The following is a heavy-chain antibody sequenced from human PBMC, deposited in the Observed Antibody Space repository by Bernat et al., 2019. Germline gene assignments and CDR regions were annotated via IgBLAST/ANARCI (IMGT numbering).Heavy chain of an antibody. D-gene: IGHD2-2*02. CDR3: AREGVVPAAIPFDY. CDR2: ISYDGSNK. V-gene: IGHV3-30*01. J-gene: IGHJ4*02. CDR1: GFTFSSYA. Sequence: QVQLVESGGGVVQPGRSLRLSCAASGFTFSSYAMHWVRQAPGKGLEWVAVISYDGSNKYYADSVKGRFTISRDNSKNTLYLQMNSLRAEDTAVYYCAREGVVPAAIPFDYWGQGTLVTVSS.